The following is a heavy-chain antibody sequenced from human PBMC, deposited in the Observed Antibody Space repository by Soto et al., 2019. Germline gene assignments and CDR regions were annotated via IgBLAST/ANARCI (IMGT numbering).Heavy chain of an antibody. CDR3: ARGSLPYDYVWGSYRTPNFDY. D-gene: IGHD3-16*02. V-gene: IGHV1-69*13. CDR1: GGTFSSYA. Sequence: GGSVKVCCKASGGTFSSYAISLVRQAPGQGLEWMGGIIPIFGTANYAQKFQGRVTITADESTSTAYMELSSLRSEDTAVYYCARGSLPYDYVWGSYRTPNFDYWGQGTLVTVSS. CDR2: IIPIFGTA. J-gene: IGHJ4*02.